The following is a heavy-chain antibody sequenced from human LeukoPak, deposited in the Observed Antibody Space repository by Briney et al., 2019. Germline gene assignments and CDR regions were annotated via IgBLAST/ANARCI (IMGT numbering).Heavy chain of an antibody. J-gene: IGHJ3*02. Sequence: GGSLRLSCAASGFTFSSYEMNWVRQAPGKGLEWVSYISGSGSTIYYADSVKGRFTISRDNAKNSLYLQMNSLRAEDTAVYYCARDGIAAANDAFDIWGQGTMATVSS. D-gene: IGHD6-13*01. CDR2: ISGSGSTI. CDR3: ARDGIAAANDAFDI. CDR1: GFTFSSYE. V-gene: IGHV3-48*03.